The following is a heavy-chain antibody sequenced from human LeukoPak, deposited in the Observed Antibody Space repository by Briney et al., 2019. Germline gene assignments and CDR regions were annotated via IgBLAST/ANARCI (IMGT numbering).Heavy chain of an antibody. J-gene: IGHJ4*02. D-gene: IGHD1-26*01. CDR3: ARDGPSVGATIDY. V-gene: IGHV3-74*01. CDR2: ISTDGKST. CDR1: GFTFSNYW. Sequence: GGSLRLSCVASGFTFSNYWMLWVRQAPGKGLMWVSLISTDGKSTRYAESVKGRFTISRDNAKNTLYLQMNSLRAEDTAMYYCARDGPSVGATIDYWGQGTLVTVSS.